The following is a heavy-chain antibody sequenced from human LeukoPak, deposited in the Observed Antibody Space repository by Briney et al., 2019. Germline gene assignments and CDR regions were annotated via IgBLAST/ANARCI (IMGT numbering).Heavy chain of an antibody. J-gene: IGHJ4*02. CDR1: GFTFSSYA. D-gene: IGHD3-10*01. V-gene: IGHV3-23*01. CDR3: AKGSPYVAGSYCDY. Sequence: GGSLRLSCAASGFTFSSYAMNWVRQAPGKGLEWVSVISGSGGSTYYADSVKGRFTISRDNSKNTLYLQMNSLRAEDTAVYYCAKGSPYVAGSYCDYWGQGTLVTVSS. CDR2: ISGSGGST.